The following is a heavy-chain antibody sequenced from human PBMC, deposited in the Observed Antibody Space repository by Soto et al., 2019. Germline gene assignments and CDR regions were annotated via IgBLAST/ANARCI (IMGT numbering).Heavy chain of an antibody. D-gene: IGHD3-3*01. V-gene: IGHV4-4*07. CDR3: ARGQRFSDWFDP. Sequence: TLSLTCTVSGGSMSSYYWTWIRQPAGKGLEWIGRVYSSGGTHYNPSLKSRVTISIDTSKNQFSLRLLSVTDADTAVYFCARGQRFSDWFDPWGQGTLVTVSS. CDR1: GGSMSSYY. J-gene: IGHJ5*02. CDR2: VYSSGGT.